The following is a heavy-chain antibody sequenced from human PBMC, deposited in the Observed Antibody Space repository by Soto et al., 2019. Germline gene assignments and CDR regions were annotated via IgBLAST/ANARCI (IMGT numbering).Heavy chain of an antibody. CDR1: GGSISSYY. V-gene: IGHV4-59*01. D-gene: IGHD6-13*01. Sequence: QVQLQESGPGLVKPSETLSLTCTVSGGSISSYYWSWIRQPPGKGLEWIGYIYYSGSTNYNPSLKSRVTISVDTSKNQFSLKLSSVTAADTAVYSCARRVQPGAFDYWGQGTLVTVSS. J-gene: IGHJ4*02. CDR3: ARRVQPGAFDY. CDR2: IYYSGST.